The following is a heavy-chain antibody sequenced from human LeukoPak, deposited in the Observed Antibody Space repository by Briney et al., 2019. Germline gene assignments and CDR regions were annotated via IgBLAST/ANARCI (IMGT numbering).Heavy chain of an antibody. CDR3: AKDLPDYGDYIEGY. CDR1: GFTFSSFA. V-gene: IGHV3-23*01. D-gene: IGHD4-17*01. CDR2: ISGSGGTT. J-gene: IGHJ4*02. Sequence: PGGSLRLSCVASGFTFSSFAMGWVRQPPGKGLEWVSTISGSGGTTKYADSVKGRFTFSRDNSRNMVHLQMNSLRAEDTAVYYCAKDLPDYGDYIEGYWGQGTLVTVSS.